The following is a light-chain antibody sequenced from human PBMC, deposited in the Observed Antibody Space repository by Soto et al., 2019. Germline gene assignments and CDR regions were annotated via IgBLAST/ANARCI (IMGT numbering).Light chain of an antibody. CDR3: QQLSSYPLT. V-gene: IGKV1-9*01. J-gene: IGKJ4*01. Sequence: DIQLTQSPSFLSASVGDRVTITCRASQGISSYLAWYQQKPGKAPKLLIYAASTLQSGVPSRFSGSGSGTESTLTVSSLQPEDFATYYCQQLSSYPLTFGGGTKVDIK. CDR2: AAS. CDR1: QGISSY.